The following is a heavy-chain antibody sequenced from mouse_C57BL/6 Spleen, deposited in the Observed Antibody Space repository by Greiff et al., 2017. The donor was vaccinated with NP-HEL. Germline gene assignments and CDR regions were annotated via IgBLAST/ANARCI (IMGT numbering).Heavy chain of an antibody. Sequence: VKVVESGPGLVQPSQSLSITCTVSGFSLTSYGVHWVRQSPGKGLEWLGVIWSGGSTDYNAAFISRLSISKDNSKSQVFFKMNSLQADDTAIYYCARKGDYDLYYAMDYWGQGTSVTVSS. J-gene: IGHJ4*01. D-gene: IGHD2-4*01. CDR1: GFSLTSYG. CDR3: ARKGDYDLYYAMDY. CDR2: IWSGGST. V-gene: IGHV2-2*01.